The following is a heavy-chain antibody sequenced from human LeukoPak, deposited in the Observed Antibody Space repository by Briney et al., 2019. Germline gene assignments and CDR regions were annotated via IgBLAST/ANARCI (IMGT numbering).Heavy chain of an antibody. Sequence: GGSLRPSCAAPGFTFSSYEINWVRQAPEKGLEWVSSISSSSSYIYYADSVKGRFTISRDNAKNSLYLQMNSLRAEDTAVYHCARLYDGSAYHADHFDYWGQGTLVIVSS. D-gene: IGHD3-22*01. CDR1: GFTFSSYE. CDR2: ISSSSSYI. V-gene: IGHV3-21*01. J-gene: IGHJ4*02. CDR3: ARLYDGSAYHADHFDY.